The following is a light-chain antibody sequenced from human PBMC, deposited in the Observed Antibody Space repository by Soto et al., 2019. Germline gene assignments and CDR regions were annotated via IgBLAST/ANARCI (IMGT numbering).Light chain of an antibody. V-gene: IGKV1-27*01. CDR2: ATS. CDR1: QGIAPY. CDR3: QKYNSAPLT. J-gene: IGKJ4*01. Sequence: DVQMTQSPSSLSAFVGDRVTITCRASQGIAPYLAWFQQKPGKVPTLLIYATSTFQSGVPSRFSGSGSGTDFTLTISSLQPEDVATYYCQKYNSAPLTFGGGTQVEIK.